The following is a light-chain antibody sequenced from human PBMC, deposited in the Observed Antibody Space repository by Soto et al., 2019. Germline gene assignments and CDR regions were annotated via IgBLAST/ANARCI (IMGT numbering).Light chain of an antibody. Sequence: DIQMTQSTSTLSASGGDSVTITCRASQRISSWLAWYQHKPGQAPKLLIYKASTLESGVPPRFSGSGSGTEFTLTISSLQPEDFATYYCQQYDTHAAFGQGTKVEIK. V-gene: IGKV1-5*03. CDR1: QRISSW. CDR3: QQYDTHAA. J-gene: IGKJ1*01. CDR2: KAS.